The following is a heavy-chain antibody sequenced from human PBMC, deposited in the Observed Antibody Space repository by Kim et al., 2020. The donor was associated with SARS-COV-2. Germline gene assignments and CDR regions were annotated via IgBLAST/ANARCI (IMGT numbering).Heavy chain of an antibody. Sequence: GGSLRLSCAASGFTFSNAWMSWVRQAPGKGLEWVGRIKSKTDGGTTDYAAPVKGRFTISRDDSKNTLYLQMNSLKTEDTAVYYCTTGAAAADHPTYYYYGMDVWGQGTTVTVSS. CDR2: IKSKTDGGTT. CDR3: TTGAAAADHPTYYYYGMDV. V-gene: IGHV3-15*01. J-gene: IGHJ6*02. CDR1: GFTFSNAW. D-gene: IGHD6-13*01.